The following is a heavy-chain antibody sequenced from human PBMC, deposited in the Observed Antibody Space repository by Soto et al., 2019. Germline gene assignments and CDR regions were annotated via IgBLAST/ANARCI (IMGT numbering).Heavy chain of an antibody. V-gene: IGHV4-4*02. D-gene: IGHD3-10*01. CDR1: GAPSTSSTW. CDR2: IYHSGST. CDR3: AGYLFGELSP. J-gene: IGHJ5*02. Sequence: QVNLRGSGQELLKPSGPLSPTSAVSGAPSTSSTWWGWVRQPQGKGLEWIGEIYHSGSTNYTPSLKSRVTISVDKSKNQFSLKLSSVTAADTAVYYCAGYLFGELSPWGQGTLVTVSS.